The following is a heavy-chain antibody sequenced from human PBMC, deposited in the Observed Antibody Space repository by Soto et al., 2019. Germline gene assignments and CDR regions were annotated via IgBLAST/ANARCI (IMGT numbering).Heavy chain of an antibody. D-gene: IGHD4-17*01. CDR2: INAGNGNT. J-gene: IGHJ4*02. V-gene: IGHV1-3*05. CDR1: GYTFTSYA. Sequence: QVQLVQSGAEEKKPGASVKVSCKASGYTFTSYAMHWVRKASGQRLGWMGWINAGNGNTKYSQKFQGRVTITRDTSASTTYMELSSLRSEYTAVYSCAGESYGGEFDYGCQGTVVTVSS. CDR3: AGESYGGEFDY.